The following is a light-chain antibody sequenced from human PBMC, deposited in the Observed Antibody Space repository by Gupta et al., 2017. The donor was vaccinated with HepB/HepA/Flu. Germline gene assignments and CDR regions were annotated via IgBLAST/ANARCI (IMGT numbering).Light chain of an antibody. CDR2: WAS. Sequence: DIVMTQSPDSLAVSLVERATLNCKSSQSLLHRSSKKNYLAWYQQTPGQPPKLLISWASTRLSGVPDRISGSGSGTDFTLTINSLQAEDVALYYCHQYYDTPPTFGQGTKVEIK. V-gene: IGKV4-1*01. CDR1: QSLLHRSSKKNY. CDR3: HQYYDTPPT. J-gene: IGKJ1*01.